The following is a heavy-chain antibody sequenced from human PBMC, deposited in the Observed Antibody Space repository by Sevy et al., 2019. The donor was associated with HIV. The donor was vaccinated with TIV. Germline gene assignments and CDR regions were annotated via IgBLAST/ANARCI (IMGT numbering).Heavy chain of an antibody. CDR3: ARVDSSGYYYTEYLQH. CDR1: GFTFSSYA. J-gene: IGHJ1*01. V-gene: IGHV3-30-3*01. CDR2: ISYDGSNK. Sequence: GGSLRLSCAASGFTFSSYAMHWVRQAPGKGLEWVAVISYDGSNKYYADSVKGRFTISRDNSKNTLYLQMNSLRAEDTAVYYCARVDSSGYYYTEYLQHWGQGTLVTVSS. D-gene: IGHD3-22*01.